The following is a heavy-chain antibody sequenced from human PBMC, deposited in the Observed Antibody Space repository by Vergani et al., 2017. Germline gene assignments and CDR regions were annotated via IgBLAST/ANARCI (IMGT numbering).Heavy chain of an antibody. CDR3: ARDKKRGYSYGSGFDY. CDR1: GFTFSSYG. Sequence: QVQLVESGGGVVQPGRSLRLSCAASGFTFSSYGMHWVRQAPGKGLEWVAVISYDGSNKYYADSVKGRFTISRDNSKNTLYLQMNSLRAEDTAVYYCARDKKRGYSYGSGFDYWGQGTLVTVSS. CDR2: ISYDGSNK. D-gene: IGHD5-18*01. J-gene: IGHJ4*02. V-gene: IGHV3-30*03.